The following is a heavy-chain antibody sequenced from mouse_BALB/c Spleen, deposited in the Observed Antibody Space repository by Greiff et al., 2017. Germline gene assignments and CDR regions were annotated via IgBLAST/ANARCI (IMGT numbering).Heavy chain of an antibody. CDR3: ARDRDYDGRTGYAMDY. J-gene: IGHJ4*01. CDR2: ISDGGSYT. D-gene: IGHD2-4*01. CDR1: GFTFSDYY. V-gene: IGHV5-4*02. Sequence: KLVESGGGLVKPGGSLKLSCAASGFTFSDYYMYWVRQTPEKRLEWVATISDGGSYTYYPDSVKGRFTISRDNAKNNLYLQMSSLKSEDTAMYYCARDRDYDGRTGYAMDYWGQGTSVTVSS.